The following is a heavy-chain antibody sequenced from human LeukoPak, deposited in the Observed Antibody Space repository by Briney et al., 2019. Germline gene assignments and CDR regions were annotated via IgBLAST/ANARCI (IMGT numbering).Heavy chain of an antibody. D-gene: IGHD2-15*01. CDR1: GYSISSGYY. Sequence: SETLSLTCTVSGYSISSGYYWGWIRQPPGKGLEWIGSIYHSGSTYYNPSLKGRVSISVDTSKNQFSLKVSSVTAADTAVYYCARVRGYCSSGSCGMDVWGQGTTVTVSS. CDR3: ARVRGYCSSGSCGMDV. V-gene: IGHV4-38-2*02. CDR2: IYHSGST. J-gene: IGHJ6*02.